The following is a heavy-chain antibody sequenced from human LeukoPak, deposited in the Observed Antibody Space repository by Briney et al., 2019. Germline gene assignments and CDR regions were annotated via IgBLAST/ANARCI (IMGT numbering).Heavy chain of an antibody. CDR1: GGSFSGYY. J-gene: IGHJ5*02. CDR3: ARGQDIVVVPAVSQWFDP. V-gene: IGHV4-34*01. Sequence: SETLSLTCAVYGGSFSGYYWSWIRQPPGKGLEWIGEINHSGSTNYNPSLKSRVTISVDTSKNQFSLKLSSVTAADTAVYYCARGQDIVVVPAVSQWFDPWGQGTLVTVS. CDR2: INHSGST. D-gene: IGHD2-2*01.